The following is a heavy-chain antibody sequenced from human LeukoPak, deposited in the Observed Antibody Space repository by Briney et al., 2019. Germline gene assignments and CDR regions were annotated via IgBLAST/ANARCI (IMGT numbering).Heavy chain of an antibody. CDR3: ARVWTNNWFDP. Sequence: PGGSLRLSCAASGFTFSTYAMNWVRQAPGKGLEWVSSISSSSGAYKYYADSVKGRFTISRDNAQNSLYLQMNSLRAEDTAVYYCARVWTNNWFDPWGQGTLVTVSS. CDR1: GFTFSTYA. J-gene: IGHJ5*02. CDR2: ISSSSGAYK. V-gene: IGHV3-21*01. D-gene: IGHD3/OR15-3a*01.